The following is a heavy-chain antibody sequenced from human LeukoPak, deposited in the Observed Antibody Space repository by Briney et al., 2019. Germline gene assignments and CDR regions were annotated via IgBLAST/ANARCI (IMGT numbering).Heavy chain of an antibody. CDR2: IYYSGST. J-gene: IGHJ6*03. CDR3: ARDDFWSGYPYYYYYYMDV. D-gene: IGHD3-3*01. Sequence: SETLSLTCTVSGGSISSSSYYWGWIRQPPGKGLEWIGSIYYSGSTYYNPSLKSRVTISVDTSKDQFSLKLSSVTAADTAVYYCARDDFWSGYPYYYYYYMDVWGKGTTVTVSS. V-gene: IGHV4-39*07. CDR1: GGSISSSSYY.